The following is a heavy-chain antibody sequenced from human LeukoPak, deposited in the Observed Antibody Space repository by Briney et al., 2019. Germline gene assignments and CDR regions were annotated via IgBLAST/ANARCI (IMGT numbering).Heavy chain of an antibody. Sequence: GGSLRLSCAASGFTFDDYAMHWVRQAPGKGLEWVSLISWDGGSTYYAGSVKGRFTISRDNSKTYLYLQMNSLRAEDTALYYCAKDILNYYDSSSYYGGGFDYWGQGTLVTVSS. CDR1: GFTFDDYA. CDR2: ISWDGGST. J-gene: IGHJ4*02. D-gene: IGHD3-22*01. CDR3: AKDILNYYDSSSYYGGGFDY. V-gene: IGHV3-43D*03.